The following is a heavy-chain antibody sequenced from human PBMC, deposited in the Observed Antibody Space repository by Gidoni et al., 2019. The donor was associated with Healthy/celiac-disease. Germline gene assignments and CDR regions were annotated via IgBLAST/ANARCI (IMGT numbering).Heavy chain of an antibody. J-gene: IGHJ4*02. Sequence: QLQLQESGPGLVKPSETLSLTCTVPGGSISSSSYYWGWIRQPPGKGLEWIGSIYYSGSTYYNPSLKSRVTISVDTSKNQFSLKLSSVPAADTAVYYCARVTRTFDYWGQGTLVTVSS. CDR3: ARVTRTFDY. CDR2: IYYSGST. V-gene: IGHV4-39*01. CDR1: GGSISSSSYY. D-gene: IGHD1-7*01.